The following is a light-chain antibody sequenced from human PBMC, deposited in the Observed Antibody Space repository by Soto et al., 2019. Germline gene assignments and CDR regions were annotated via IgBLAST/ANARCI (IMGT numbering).Light chain of an antibody. CDR2: AAS. CDR1: RGISSW. J-gene: IGKJ4*01. Sequence: DIQMTQSPSSVSAAVGDRVTITCRASRGISSWLAWYQQKLGEAPKVLIYAASSSQRGVPSRFSGSGSGTDFTLTISSLQPEDFATYYCQQSNSFPFTFGGGTKV. V-gene: IGKV1-12*01. CDR3: QQSNSFPFT.